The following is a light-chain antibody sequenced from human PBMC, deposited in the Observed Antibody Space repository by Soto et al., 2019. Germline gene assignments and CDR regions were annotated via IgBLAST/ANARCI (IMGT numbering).Light chain of an antibody. CDR1: QSVSSD. CDR2: GTS. V-gene: IGKV3-15*01. Sequence: EIVMTQAAGTRSVTPGGIATVCCRAIQSVSSDLAWYQQKTGQAPRLLIYGTSTRATGIPARFSGSGSGTEFTLTISSMQSEDFAVYSCQQYNYWPPKITFGQGTRLEI. J-gene: IGKJ5*01. CDR3: QQYNYWPPKIT.